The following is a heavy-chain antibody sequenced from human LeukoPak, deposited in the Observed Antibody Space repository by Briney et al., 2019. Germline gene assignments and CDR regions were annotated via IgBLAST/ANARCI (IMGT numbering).Heavy chain of an antibody. CDR3: ARDQELPGYYSYQYYYMDV. J-gene: IGHJ6*03. CDR2: IYTSGST. Sequence: SETLSLTCTVSGGSISSGSYYWSWIRQPAGKGLEWIGRIYTSGSTNYNPSLKSRVTISVDTSKNQFSLKVSSVTAADTAVYYCARDQELPGYYSYQYYYMDVWGKGTTVTISS. CDR1: GGSISSGSYY. D-gene: IGHD3-9*01. V-gene: IGHV4-61*02.